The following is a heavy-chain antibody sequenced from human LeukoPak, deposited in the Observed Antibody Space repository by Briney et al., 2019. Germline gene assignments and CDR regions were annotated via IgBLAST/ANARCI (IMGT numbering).Heavy chain of an antibody. V-gene: IGHV3-21*01. Sequence: GGSLRLSCAASGFTFSSYSMNWVRQAPGKGLEWVSSISSSNSYIYYADSVKGRFTISRDNAKNSLYLQMNSLRAEDTAVYYCARDGCSSTSCLKRLFDYWGQGTLVTVSS. J-gene: IGHJ4*02. CDR2: ISSSNSYI. CDR1: GFTFSSYS. D-gene: IGHD2-2*01. CDR3: ARDGCSSTSCLKRLFDY.